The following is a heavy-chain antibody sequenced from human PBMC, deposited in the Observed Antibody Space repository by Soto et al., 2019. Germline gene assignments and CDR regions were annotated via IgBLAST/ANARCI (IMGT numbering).Heavy chain of an antibody. CDR3: ARTYYYESSGYSAPFDP. CDR1: GYSFTNYR. CDR2: IDPSDSYT. V-gene: IGHV5-10-1*01. D-gene: IGHD3-22*01. Sequence: GESLKISCKGSGYSFTNYRINWVRQMPGKGLEWMGRIDPSDSYTNYSPSFQGHVTISADNSLSTAYLQWSSLKASDTAMYYCARTYYYESSGYSAPFDPWGRGTLVTVSS. J-gene: IGHJ5*02.